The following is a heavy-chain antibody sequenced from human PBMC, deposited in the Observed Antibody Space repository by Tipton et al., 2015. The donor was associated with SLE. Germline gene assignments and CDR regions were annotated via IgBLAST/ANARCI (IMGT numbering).Heavy chain of an antibody. V-gene: IGHV4-59*01. CDR2: ISNSETT. D-gene: IGHD2-15*01. CDR3: AGAWQGYCSGGTCYVLDY. CDR1: GGSISGYY. J-gene: IGHJ4*02. Sequence: TLSLTCTVSGGSISGYYWSWIRQAPGKGLEWIGYISNSETTSYNPSLKSRVTISLDTSKNQFSLKLRSVTAADTAVYYCAGAWQGYCSGGTCYVLDYWGQGTLVTVSS.